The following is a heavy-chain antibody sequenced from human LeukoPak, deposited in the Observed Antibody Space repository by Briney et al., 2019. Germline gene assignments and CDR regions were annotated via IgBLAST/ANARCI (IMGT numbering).Heavy chain of an antibody. CDR3: ARDQLGFDY. CDR1: GFTFSSYA. CDR2: INGSGGST. D-gene: IGHD6-13*01. V-gene: IGHV3-23*01. J-gene: IGHJ4*02. Sequence: GGSLRLSCAASGFTFSSYAMSWVRQAPGKGLEWVSDINGSGGSTYYADSVKGRFTISRDNSKNTLSLQMTSLRAEDTAVYYCARDQLGFDYWGQGALVTVSS.